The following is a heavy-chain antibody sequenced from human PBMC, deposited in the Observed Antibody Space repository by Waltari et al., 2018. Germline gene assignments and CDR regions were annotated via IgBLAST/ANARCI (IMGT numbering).Heavy chain of an antibody. D-gene: IGHD3-10*01. CDR2: IYYSGST. CDR1: GGSISSSSYY. Sequence: QLQLQESGPGLVKPSETLSLTCTVSGGSISSSSYYWGWIRQPPGKGLEWIGSIYYSGSTYYNPSLKSRVTISVDTSKNQFSLKLSSVTAADTAVYYCVETGTTMVRGVIITWGQGTLVTVSS. J-gene: IGHJ4*02. CDR3: VETGTTMVRGVIIT. V-gene: IGHV4-39*01.